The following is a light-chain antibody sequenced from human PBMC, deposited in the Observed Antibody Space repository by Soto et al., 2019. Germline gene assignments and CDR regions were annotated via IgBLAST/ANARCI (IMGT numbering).Light chain of an antibody. CDR2: GAS. V-gene: IGKV3-15*01. CDR3: QQYNNWPLT. Sequence: EIVLTQSPATLSVSPGERTTLSCRASQSVSINLSWYQQKPGQAPRLLIYGASTRATGIPARFSGSGSGTEFILTIRSLQSEDFAVYYCQQYNNWPLTFGGGTKVDIK. CDR1: QSVSIN. J-gene: IGKJ4*01.